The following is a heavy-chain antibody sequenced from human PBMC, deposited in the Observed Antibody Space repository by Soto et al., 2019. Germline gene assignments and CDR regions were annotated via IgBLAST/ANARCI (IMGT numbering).Heavy chain of an antibody. CDR1: GAAIDSHY. Sequence: SETLSLTCTVSGAAIDSHYWSWIRQPPGKGLEWIGQVFYSGSTNYNPSLKSRVTISINTSTKQFSLKLTSVSAADTAVYYCARSFMVPVDCFDSWGQGTLVTVSS. CDR3: ARSFMVPVDCFDS. D-gene: IGHD3-10*01. CDR2: VFYSGST. V-gene: IGHV4-59*11. J-gene: IGHJ4*02.